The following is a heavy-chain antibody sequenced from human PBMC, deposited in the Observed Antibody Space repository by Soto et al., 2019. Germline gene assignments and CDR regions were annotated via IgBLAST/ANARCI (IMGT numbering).Heavy chain of an antibody. CDR2: ISASGATT. CDR1: GFIFSSYA. CDR3: AKAESSHFDC. V-gene: IGHV3-23*01. J-gene: IGHJ4*02. Sequence: GGSLRLSCGASGFIFSSYAMRWVRQAPGKGPEWVSGISASGATTYYTDSVKGRFTISRDNFKNTVYLQMNNLRAEDTATYYCAKAESSHFDCWGQGTLVTVSS.